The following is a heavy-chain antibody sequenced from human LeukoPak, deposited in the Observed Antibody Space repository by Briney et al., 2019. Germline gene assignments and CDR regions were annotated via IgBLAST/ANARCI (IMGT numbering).Heavy chain of an antibody. CDR1: GYTFPGYY. Sequence: ASVKVSCKASGYTFPGYYVHWVRQAPGQGLEWMGWINPNNGGTNYAQKFQSRVTMTRDTSISTAYMELSRLRSDDTAVYYCARGRGTLSSSWSLHWGQGTLVTVSS. J-gene: IGHJ4*02. CDR2: INPNNGGT. CDR3: ARGRGTLSSSWSLH. V-gene: IGHV1-2*02. D-gene: IGHD6-13*01.